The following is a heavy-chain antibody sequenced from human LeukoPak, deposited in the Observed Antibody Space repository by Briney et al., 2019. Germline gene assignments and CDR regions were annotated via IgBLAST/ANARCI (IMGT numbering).Heavy chain of an antibody. D-gene: IGHD2-2*01. CDR2: IIPIFGTA. V-gene: IGHV1-69*13. CDR1: GGTFSSYA. Sequence: GASVKVSCKASGGTFSSYAISWVRQAPGQGLEWMGGIIPIFGTANYAQKFQGRVTITAAESTSTAYTELSSLRSEDTAVYYCARVIVVVPAAIYYYYGMDVWGQGTTVTVSS. CDR3: ARVIVVVPAAIYYYYGMDV. J-gene: IGHJ6*02.